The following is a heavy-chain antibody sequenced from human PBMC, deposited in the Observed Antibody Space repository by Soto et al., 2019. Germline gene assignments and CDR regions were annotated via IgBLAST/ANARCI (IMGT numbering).Heavy chain of an antibody. V-gene: IGHV3-11*01. CDR2: ISSSGSTI. CDR3: ARDKVQTGFGWFAP. Sequence: GGSLRLACAASGFTFSDYYMSWIRQAPGKGLEWVSYISSSGSTIYYADSVKGRFTISRDNAKNSLYLQMNSLRAEDTAVYYCARDKVQTGFGWFAPWGQGTLVTVSS. CDR1: GFTFSDYY. J-gene: IGHJ5*02. D-gene: IGHD1-1*01.